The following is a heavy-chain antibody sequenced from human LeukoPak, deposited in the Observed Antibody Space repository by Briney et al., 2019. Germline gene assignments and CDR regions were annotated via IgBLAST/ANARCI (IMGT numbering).Heavy chain of an antibody. CDR2: INTDGSST. D-gene: IGHD3-3*01. J-gene: IGHJ5*02. CDR1: GFTFGSYW. CDR3: ARNYDFWSGPTSNWFDP. Sequence: PGGSLRLSCAASGFTFGSYWMHWVRQAPGKGLVWVSRINTDGSSTSYADSVKGRFTISRDNAKNTLYLQMNSLRAEDTAVYYCARNYDFWSGPTSNWFDPWGQGTLVTVSS. V-gene: IGHV3-74*01.